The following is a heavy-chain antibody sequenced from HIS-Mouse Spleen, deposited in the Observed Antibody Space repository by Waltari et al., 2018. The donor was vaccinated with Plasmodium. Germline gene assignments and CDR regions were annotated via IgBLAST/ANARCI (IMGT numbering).Heavy chain of an antibody. CDR2: IYYSGST. CDR3: ARDRGRELLSYFDY. D-gene: IGHD1-26*01. Sequence: QLQLQESGPGLVKPSETLSLTCTVSGGSISSSSYYWGWIRQPPGKGLEWIGSIYYSGSTYYNPSLKRRVTISVDTSKNQFSLKLSSVTAADTAVYYCARDRGRELLSYFDYWGQGTLVTVSS. V-gene: IGHV4-39*07. J-gene: IGHJ4*02. CDR1: GGSISSSSYY.